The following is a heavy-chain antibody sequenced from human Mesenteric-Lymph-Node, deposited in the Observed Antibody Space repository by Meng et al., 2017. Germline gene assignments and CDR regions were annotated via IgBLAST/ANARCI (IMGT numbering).Heavy chain of an antibody. CDR3: ARQVGPDF. CDR1: GFTFSSYG. Sequence: GESLKISCAASGFTFSSYGMHWVRQAPGKGLEWVAVICYDGSNKYYADSVKGRFTISRDNSKNTLYLQMNSLRAEDTAVYYCARQVGPDFWGQGTLVTVSS. J-gene: IGHJ4*02. CDR2: ICYDGSNK. D-gene: IGHD2-15*01. V-gene: IGHV3-33*01.